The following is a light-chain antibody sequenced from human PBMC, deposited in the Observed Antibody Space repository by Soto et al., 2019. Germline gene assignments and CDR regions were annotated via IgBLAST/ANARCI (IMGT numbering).Light chain of an antibody. Sequence: SYELTQPPSVSVSPVQTASITCSGDKLGDKYACWYQQKPGQSPVLVIYQDSKRPSGIPERFSGSNSGNTATLTISGTQAMDEADYYCQAWDSSTGVFGGGTKVTVL. V-gene: IGLV3-1*01. J-gene: IGLJ2*01. CDR3: QAWDSSTGV. CDR2: QDS. CDR1: KLGDKY.